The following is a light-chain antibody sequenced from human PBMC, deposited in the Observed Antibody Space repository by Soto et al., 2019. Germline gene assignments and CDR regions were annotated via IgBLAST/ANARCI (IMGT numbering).Light chain of an antibody. CDR1: QGISSY. V-gene: IGKV1-8*01. Sequence: LICQSPSALSASTGDRVTITCRASQGISSYLAWYQQKPGKAPKLLIYAASTLQSGVPSRFSGSGSGTDFTLTISSLQPEDFATYYCQQSNNHPISFGQGTKVDIK. J-gene: IGKJ1*01. CDR3: QQSNNHPIS. CDR2: AAS.